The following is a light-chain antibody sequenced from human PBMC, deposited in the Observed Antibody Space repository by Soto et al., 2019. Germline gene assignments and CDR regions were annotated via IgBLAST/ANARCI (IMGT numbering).Light chain of an antibody. J-gene: IGKJ5*01. CDR2: DAS. Sequence: EIVMTQSPATLSVSPGERGTLSCRASQSVSSNLAWYQQRPGQAPRLLIYDASTRASGIPARFSGSRSGTAFSHTISSLQSEDFAVYYCLQYYTWPRTFGQGTRLEIK. CDR1: QSVSSN. CDR3: LQYYTWPRT. V-gene: IGKV3-15*01.